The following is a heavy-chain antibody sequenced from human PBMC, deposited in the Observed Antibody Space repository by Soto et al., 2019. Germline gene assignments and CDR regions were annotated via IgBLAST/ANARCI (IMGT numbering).Heavy chain of an antibody. CDR1: GGSISSGGYY. Sequence: QVQLQESGPGLVKPSQTLSLTCTVSGGSISSGGYYWSWIRQHPGKGLEYIGYIYYSGSPYYNPSLKRRVNLSVDTAKNHFSLNLSSVTAADTAVYYCARDYYGSGNAFAIWGQGTMVTVSS. J-gene: IGHJ3*02. CDR3: ARDYYGSGNAFAI. CDR2: IYYSGSP. V-gene: IGHV4-31*03. D-gene: IGHD3-10*01.